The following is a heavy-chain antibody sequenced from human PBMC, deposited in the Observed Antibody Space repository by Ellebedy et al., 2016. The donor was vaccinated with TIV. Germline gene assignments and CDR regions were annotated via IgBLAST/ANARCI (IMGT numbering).Heavy chain of an antibody. CDR3: ARDFGEYQLNWFDP. CDR1: GYTFTNYG. Sequence: ASVKVSXXASGYTFTNYGISWVRQAPEQGLEWMGWISAYNGNTDYAQKFQGRIMMTTDTSRKTAYMELASLRSDDTAVYYCARDFGEYQLNWFDPWGQGTLVTVSS. V-gene: IGHV1-18*01. CDR2: ISAYNGNT. J-gene: IGHJ5*02. D-gene: IGHD2-2*01.